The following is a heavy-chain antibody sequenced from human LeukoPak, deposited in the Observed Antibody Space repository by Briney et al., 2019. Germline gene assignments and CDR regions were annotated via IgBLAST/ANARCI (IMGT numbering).Heavy chain of an antibody. CDR1: GYSISSGYY. V-gene: IGHV4-38-2*01. D-gene: IGHD2-2*01. CDR3: ARLGGYRSSTSCYFDY. Sequence: SETLSLTCAVSGYSISSGYYWGWIRQPPGKGLEWIGSIYHSGSTYYNPSLKSRVTISVDTSKNQFSLKLSSVTAADTAVYYCARLGGYRSSTSCYFDYWGQGTLVTVSS. CDR2: IYHSGST. J-gene: IGHJ4*02.